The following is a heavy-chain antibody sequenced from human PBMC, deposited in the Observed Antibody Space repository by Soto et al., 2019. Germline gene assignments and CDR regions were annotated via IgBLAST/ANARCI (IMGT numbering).Heavy chain of an antibody. CDR2: MNPNSGNT. D-gene: IGHD2-2*01. CDR3: ARGRRYCSSTSCSGRRNYYYYMDV. J-gene: IGHJ6*03. V-gene: IGHV1-8*01. CDR1: GYTFTSYD. Sequence: ASVKVSCKASGYTFTSYDINWVRQATGQGLEWMGWMNPNSGNTGYAQKFQGRVTMTRNTSISTAYMELSSLRSEDTAVYYCARGRRYCSSTSCSGRRNYYYYMDVWGKGTTVTVSS.